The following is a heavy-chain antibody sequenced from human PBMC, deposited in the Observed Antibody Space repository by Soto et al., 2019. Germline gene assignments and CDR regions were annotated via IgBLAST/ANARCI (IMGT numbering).Heavy chain of an antibody. CDR2: IWYDGSNK. CDR3: ARDEFGVLRFLEWLYTPTYYYYGMDV. D-gene: IGHD3-3*01. Sequence: PGGSLRLSCAASGFTFSSYGMHWVRQAPGKGLEWVAVIWYDGSNKYYADSVKGRFTISRDNSKNTPYLQMNSLRAEDTAVYYCARDEFGVLRFLEWLYTPTYYYYGMDVWGQGTTVTVSS. CDR1: GFTFSSYG. J-gene: IGHJ6*02. V-gene: IGHV3-33*01.